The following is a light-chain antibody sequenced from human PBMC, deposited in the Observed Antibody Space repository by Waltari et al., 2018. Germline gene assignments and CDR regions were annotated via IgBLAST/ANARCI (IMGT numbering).Light chain of an antibody. CDR3: QQSYSLPNT. Sequence: DIRMTQSPSSRSASVGDRVTITCRASQMISSYLNWYQQIPGKAPKLLIYGASSLQSGVPSRFSGSGFGTDFTLTISSLQSEDFATYYCQQSYSLPNTFGQGTKLEI. V-gene: IGKV1-39*01. J-gene: IGKJ2*01. CDR2: GAS. CDR1: QMISSY.